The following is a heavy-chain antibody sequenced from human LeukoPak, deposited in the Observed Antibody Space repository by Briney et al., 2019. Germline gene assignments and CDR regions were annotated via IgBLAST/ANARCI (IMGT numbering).Heavy chain of an antibody. J-gene: IGHJ4*02. Sequence: GGSLRLSCAASGFTFDDYAMHWVRQAPGKGLEWVSLISWDGRSTYYADSVKGRFTISRDNSKNSLYLQMNSLRAEDTALYYCAAADKFWSPVDYWGQGTLVTVSS. CDR2: ISWDGRST. V-gene: IGHV3-43D*04. CDR3: AAADKFWSPVDY. D-gene: IGHD6-13*01. CDR1: GFTFDDYA.